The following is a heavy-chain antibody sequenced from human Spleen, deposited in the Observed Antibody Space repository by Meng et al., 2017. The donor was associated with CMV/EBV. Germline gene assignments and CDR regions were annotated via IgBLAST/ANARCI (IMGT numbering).Heavy chain of an antibody. V-gene: IGHV1-69*05. J-gene: IGHJ4*02. Sequence: SYAISWVRQAPGQGLEWMGGIIPLVGPANDAQKFQGRVTITTDESTSTAYMELSSLRSEDTAVYYCARDRRDVVATIDPRIGYYFDYWGQGTLVTVSS. CDR3: ARDRRDVVATIDPRIGYYFDY. CDR2: IIPLVGPA. CDR1: SYA. D-gene: IGHD5-12*01.